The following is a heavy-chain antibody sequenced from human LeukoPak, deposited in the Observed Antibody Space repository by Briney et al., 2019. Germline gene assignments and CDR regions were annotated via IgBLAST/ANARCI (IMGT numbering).Heavy chain of an antibody. J-gene: IGHJ5*02. CDR3: ASLVPGAVATYGVVS. CDR1: GGSISSSDYY. D-gene: IGHD6-19*01. Sequence: PSETLSLTCTVSGGSISSSDYYWGWIRQPPGKGLEWIGSIYYSGNTFYNPSLKSRVTISVATSKNQFSLKVSSVTVGDAAVYYCASLVPGAVATYGVVSWGQGTLVTVSS. V-gene: IGHV4-39*01. CDR2: IYYSGNT.